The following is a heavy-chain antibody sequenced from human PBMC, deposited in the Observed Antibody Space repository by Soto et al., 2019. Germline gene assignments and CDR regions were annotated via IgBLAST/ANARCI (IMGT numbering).Heavy chain of an antibody. V-gene: IGHV3-23*01. CDR3: AKDAVYSDGLWLTDS. J-gene: IGHJ5*02. CDR2: LRAGAGST. CDR1: GFTFGAFA. D-gene: IGHD2-21*02. Sequence: GGSLRLSCAASGFTFGAFAMAWVRQRPGDGLEWVSSLRAGAGSTYYNNSVRGRFTISKDNSKNTLYLQMSSLRDEDTALYYCAKDAVYSDGLWLTDSWGQGTLVNVSS.